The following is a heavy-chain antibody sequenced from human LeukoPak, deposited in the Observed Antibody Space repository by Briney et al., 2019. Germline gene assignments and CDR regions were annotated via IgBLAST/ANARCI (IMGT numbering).Heavy chain of an antibody. CDR1: GGSILDSTYY. J-gene: IGHJ4*02. CDR2: IFYNGNT. V-gene: IGHV4-39*07. Sequence: SETLSLTCTVSGGSILDSTYYWAWIRQPPGKGLEWIATIFYNGNTHYNPSLKSRVTISVDTSKSQFFLKLSSVTAADTAVYYCARVAYASGSSWADRHYDYWGQGTLVTVSS. CDR3: ARVAYASGSSWADRHYDY. D-gene: IGHD3-10*01.